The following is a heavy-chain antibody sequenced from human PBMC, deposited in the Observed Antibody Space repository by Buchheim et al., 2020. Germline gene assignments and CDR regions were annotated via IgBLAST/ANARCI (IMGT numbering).Heavy chain of an antibody. Sequence: QVQLQESGPGLVKPSGTLSLTCTVSGGSISSYYWSWIRQPPGKGLEWIGYIYYSGSTNYNPSLKSRVTISVDTSKNQFSLKLSSVTAADTAVYYCARDRIKVAAKSSSRYYGMDVWGQGTT. CDR3: ARDRIKVAAKSSSRYYGMDV. V-gene: IGHV4-59*01. D-gene: IGHD2-15*01. J-gene: IGHJ6*02. CDR2: IYYSGST. CDR1: GGSISSYY.